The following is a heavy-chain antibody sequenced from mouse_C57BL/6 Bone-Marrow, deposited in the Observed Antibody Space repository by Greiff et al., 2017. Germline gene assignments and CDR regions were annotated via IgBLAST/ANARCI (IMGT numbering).Heavy chain of an antibody. J-gene: IGHJ2*01. CDR1: GFTFSSYA. CDR3: TRFYDYDRGFDY. CDR2: ISSGGDYI. Sequence: EVMLVESGEGLVKPGGSLKLSCAASGFTFSSYAMSWVRQTPEKRLEWVAYISSGGDYIYYADPVKGRFTISRDNARNTLYLQMSSLKSEDTAMYYSTRFYDYDRGFDYWGQGTTLTVSS. V-gene: IGHV5-9-1*02. D-gene: IGHD2-4*01.